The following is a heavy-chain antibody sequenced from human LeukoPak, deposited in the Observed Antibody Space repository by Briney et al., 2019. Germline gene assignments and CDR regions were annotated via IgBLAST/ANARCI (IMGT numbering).Heavy chain of an antibody. V-gene: IGHV1-18*01. J-gene: IGHJ4*02. Sequence: GASVKVSCKTSGYTFTNYGISWVRQAPGQGLEWMGWISGYNGYTNYAQKLQGRVTMTTDTSTSTAYMELRSLRSDDTAVYYCARVWFDYYDSSGYYYFDYWGQGTLVTVSS. D-gene: IGHD3-22*01. CDR3: ARVWFDYYDSSGYYYFDY. CDR1: GYTFTNYG. CDR2: ISGYNGYT.